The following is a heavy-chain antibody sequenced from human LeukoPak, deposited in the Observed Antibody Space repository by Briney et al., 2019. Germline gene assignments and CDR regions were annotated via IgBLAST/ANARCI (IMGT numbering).Heavy chain of an antibody. CDR3: ATSRYSNGYYYFDY. CDR1: GFTFSSYG. J-gene: IGHJ4*02. D-gene: IGHD5-24*01. V-gene: IGHV3-30*03. CDR2: ISYDGINK. Sequence: GGSLRLSCAASGFTFSSYGMTWVRQAPGKGLEWVAVISYDGINKYYADSVKGRFTISRDNSKNTLYLQMNSLRAEDTAVYYCATSRYSNGYYYFDYWGQGTLVTVSS.